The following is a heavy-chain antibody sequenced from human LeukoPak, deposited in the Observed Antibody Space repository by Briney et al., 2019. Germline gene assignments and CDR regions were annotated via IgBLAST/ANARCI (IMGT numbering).Heavy chain of an antibody. CDR2: IYPGDSDT. J-gene: IGHJ3*01. Sequence: GGSLEISCAGCGCGLANDWIAWLGQTAGKGLEWMVNIYPGDSDTRYSPSFQGQVTSSVDKSINTAYLQWSSLKTSDTAMYYCARRATVAGRAGAFDVWGQGTMVTVSS. D-gene: IGHD6-19*01. V-gene: IGHV5-51*03. CDR3: ARRATVAGRAGAFDV. CDR1: GCGLANDW.